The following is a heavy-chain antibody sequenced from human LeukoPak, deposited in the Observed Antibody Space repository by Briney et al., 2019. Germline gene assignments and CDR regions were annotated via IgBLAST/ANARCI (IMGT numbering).Heavy chain of an antibody. CDR2: ISSSSSYI. CDR3: ARSRHYIAAAGRGVFFDP. CDR1: GFTFDDYA. V-gene: IGHV3-21*04. Sequence: GRSLRLSCAASGFTFDDYAMNWVRQAPGKGLEWVSSISSSSSYIYYADSVKGRFTISRDNSKNTLYLQMNSLRAEDTAVYCCARSRHYIAAAGRGVFFDPWGQGTLVTVSS. J-gene: IGHJ5*02. D-gene: IGHD6-13*01.